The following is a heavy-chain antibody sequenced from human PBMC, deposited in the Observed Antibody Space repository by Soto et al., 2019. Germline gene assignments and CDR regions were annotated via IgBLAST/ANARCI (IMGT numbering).Heavy chain of an antibody. CDR3: ARGGGDYVHEWYFDL. CDR2: ISSSATTI. V-gene: IGHV3-48*01. Sequence: LVESGGALVQPGGSLRLSCAASGFAFGAYSFRWVRQAPGKGLEWVSYISSSATTIYYADSVKGRFTVYRDNAKNLLFLQMESLRAEDTAVYYCARGGGDYVHEWYFDLWGRGTLVAVSS. CDR1: GFAFGAYS. D-gene: IGHD4-17*01. J-gene: IGHJ2*01.